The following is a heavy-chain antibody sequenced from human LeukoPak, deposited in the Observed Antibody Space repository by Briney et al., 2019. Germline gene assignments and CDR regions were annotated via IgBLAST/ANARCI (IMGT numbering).Heavy chain of an antibody. D-gene: IGHD4-17*01. V-gene: IGHV1-2*02. Sequence: ASVKVSCKASGYTFTGYYMHWVRQAPGQGLEWMGWINPNSGGTNYAQKFQGRVTMTRDTSISTAYMELSRLRSDDTAVYYCARDDPIMTTVTLPDYWGQGTLVTVSS. CDR1: GYTFTGYY. J-gene: IGHJ4*02. CDR3: ARDDPIMTTVTLPDY. CDR2: INPNSGGT.